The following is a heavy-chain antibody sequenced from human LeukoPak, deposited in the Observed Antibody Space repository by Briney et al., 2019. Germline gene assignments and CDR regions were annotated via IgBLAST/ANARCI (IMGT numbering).Heavy chain of an antibody. V-gene: IGHV4-4*07. Sequence: SETLSLTCTVSGGSISSYYWSWIRQPAGKGLEWIGRIYTSGSTNYNPSLKSRVTMSVDTSKNQFSLKLSSVTAADTAVYYCARESHTRDTADNWFDPWGQGTLVTVSS. J-gene: IGHJ5*02. CDR1: GGSISSYY. D-gene: IGHD5-18*01. CDR3: ARESHTRDTADNWFDP. CDR2: IYTSGST.